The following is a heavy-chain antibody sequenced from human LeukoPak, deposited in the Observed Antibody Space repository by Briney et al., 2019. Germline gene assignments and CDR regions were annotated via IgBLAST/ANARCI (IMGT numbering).Heavy chain of an antibody. J-gene: IGHJ5*02. CDR2: IIPILGIA. CDR3: ARSPITVTTRWFDP. Sequence: SVKVSCKASGGTFSRYTISGVRQAPGQGLEWMGRIIPILGIANYAQKFQGRVTINANKSTSTAYMELSSLRSEDTAVYYCARSPITVTTRWFDPWGQGTLVTVSS. CDR1: GGTFSRYT. V-gene: IGHV1-69*02. D-gene: IGHD4-11*01.